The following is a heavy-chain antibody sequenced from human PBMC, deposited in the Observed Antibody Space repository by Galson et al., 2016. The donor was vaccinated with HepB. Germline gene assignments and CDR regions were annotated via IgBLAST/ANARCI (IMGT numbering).Heavy chain of an antibody. CDR1: GDSVSSNSAA. J-gene: IGHJ6*02. CDR2: TYYRSKWYN. CDR3: ARETALTGTRDYYDTLDV. Sequence: CAISGDSVSSNSAACNWIRLSPSRGLEWLGRTYYRSKWYNEYAESVKSRTTINAHTSENHFSLQFSSVTPEYTAVYYCARETALTGTRDYYDTLDVWGQGTTVTVSS. V-gene: IGHV6-1*01. D-gene: IGHD1-7*01.